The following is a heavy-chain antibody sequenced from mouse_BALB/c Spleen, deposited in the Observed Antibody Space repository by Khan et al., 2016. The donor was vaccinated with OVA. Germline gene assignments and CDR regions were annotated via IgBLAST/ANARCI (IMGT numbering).Heavy chain of an antibody. CDR2: VSTGGSYT. D-gene: IGHD1-1*01. CDR3: ATSYFYGYYFDY. J-gene: IGHJ2*01. Sequence: EVELVESGGDLVKPGGSLKLSCAASGFTFSTYGMSWVRQTPDKRLEWVATVSTGGSYTYYPDSVKGRFTISRDNPRNTLFLQMTSLMSEDTAMYYCATSYFYGYYFDYWGPGTTLTVAS. V-gene: IGHV5-6*01. CDR1: GFTFSTYG.